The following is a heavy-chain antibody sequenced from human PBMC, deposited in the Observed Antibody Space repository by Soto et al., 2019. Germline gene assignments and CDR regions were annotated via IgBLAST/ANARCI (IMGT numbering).Heavy chain of an antibody. J-gene: IGHJ6*02. CDR3: XXELQLYYLYYHIDV. CDR2: INPNSGDT. Sequence: QVQXVQSGAEVKKPGASVKVSCKTSXYTXXXYYXXXVRQAXGQGLEWLGWINPNSGDTNSAQSFQGRVTMTRDTSVSTAYMELNSLRSDDTAVXYCXXELQLYYLYYHIDVWGQGTTVTVSS. D-gene: IGHD1-26*01. CDR1: XYTXXXYY. V-gene: IGHV1-2*02.